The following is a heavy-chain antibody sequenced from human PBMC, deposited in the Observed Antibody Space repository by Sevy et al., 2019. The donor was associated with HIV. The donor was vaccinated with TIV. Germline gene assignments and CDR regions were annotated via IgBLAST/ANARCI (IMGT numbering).Heavy chain of an antibody. CDR1: GSTFSRYV. CDR3: ATGITGTTRPYFDY. Sequence: ASVKVSCKASGSTFSRYVISWVRQAPGQGLEWMGVIIPIFGPANYAQKFQGRVGITADESTSTAYMELTSLRSEDTAVYYCATGITGTTRPYFDYWGQGALVTVSS. CDR2: IIPIFGPA. D-gene: IGHD1-7*01. V-gene: IGHV1-69*13. J-gene: IGHJ4*02.